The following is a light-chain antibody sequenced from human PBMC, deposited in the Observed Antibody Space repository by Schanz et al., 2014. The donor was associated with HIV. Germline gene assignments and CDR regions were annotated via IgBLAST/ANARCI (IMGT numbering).Light chain of an antibody. Sequence: AIRMPQSPSSISASTGDRVTISCRAGQDISNFLAWYQQKPGKAPKLLIYGASTLQSGVPSRFSGSGSGTDFTLTISCLQSEDFGNYYCQQYYNSPRTFGQGTTVEIK. J-gene: IGKJ1*01. CDR3: QQYYNSPRT. CDR2: GAS. V-gene: IGKV1-8*01. CDR1: QDISNF.